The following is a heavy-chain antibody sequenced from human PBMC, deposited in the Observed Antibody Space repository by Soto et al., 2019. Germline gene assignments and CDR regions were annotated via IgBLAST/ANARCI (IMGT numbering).Heavy chain of an antibody. CDR3: ARVEATLYRHYYFDY. J-gene: IGHJ4*02. V-gene: IGHV4-30-4*01. CDR1: GGTINSGDYF. CDR2: IFYTGST. Sequence: SETLSLTCSVSGGTINSGDYFWSWIRQPPGKGLEWIGSIFYTGSTYYSPSLKSRASMSMDTSKNLLSLRLRSLTAADTAVYFCARVEATLYRHYYFDYWGQGTPVTVSS. D-gene: IGHD5-12*01.